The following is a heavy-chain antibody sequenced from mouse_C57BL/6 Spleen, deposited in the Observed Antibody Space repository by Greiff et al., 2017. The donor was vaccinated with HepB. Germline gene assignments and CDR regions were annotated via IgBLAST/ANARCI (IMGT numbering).Heavy chain of an antibody. CDR2: INPNNGGT. CDR3: ARSRYYGSSLYWYFDV. CDR1: GYTFTDYN. V-gene: IGHV1-18*01. Sequence: VQLQQSGPELVKPGASVKIPCKASGYTFTDYNMDWVKQSHGKSLEWIGDINPNNGGTIYNQKFKGKATLTVDKSSSTAYMELRSLTSEDTAVYYCARSRYYGSSLYWYFDVWGTGTTVTASS. J-gene: IGHJ1*03. D-gene: IGHD1-1*01.